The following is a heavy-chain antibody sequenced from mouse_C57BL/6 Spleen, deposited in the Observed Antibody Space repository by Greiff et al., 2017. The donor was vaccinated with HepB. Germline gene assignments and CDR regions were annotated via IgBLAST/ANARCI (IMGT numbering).Heavy chain of an antibody. D-gene: IGHD1-1*01. Sequence: VQLQQPGAELVKPGASVKLSCKASGYTFTSYWMHWVKQRPGRGLEWIGRIDPNSGGTKYNEKFKSKATLTVDKPSSTAYMQLSSLTSEDSAVYYCAREEGGYYYGSSYVDYAMDYWGQGTSVTVSS. V-gene: IGHV1-72*01. CDR1: GYTFTSYW. CDR3: AREEGGYYYGSSYVDYAMDY. J-gene: IGHJ4*01. CDR2: IDPNSGGT.